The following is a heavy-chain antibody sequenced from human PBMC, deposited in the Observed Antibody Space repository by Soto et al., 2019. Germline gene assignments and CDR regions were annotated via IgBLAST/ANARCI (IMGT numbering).Heavy chain of an antibody. CDR3: AIDWSGYDWGGYYYYGMDV. CDR2: ISSSSSYI. D-gene: IGHD5-12*01. V-gene: IGHV3-21*01. CDR1: GFTFSSYS. J-gene: IGHJ6*02. Sequence: EVQLVESGGGLVKPGGSLRLSCAASGFTFSSYSMNWVRQAPGKGLEWVSSISSSSSYIYYADSVKGRFTISRDNAKNSLYLQMNSLRAEDTAVYYCAIDWSGYDWGGYYYYGMDVWGQGTTVTASS.